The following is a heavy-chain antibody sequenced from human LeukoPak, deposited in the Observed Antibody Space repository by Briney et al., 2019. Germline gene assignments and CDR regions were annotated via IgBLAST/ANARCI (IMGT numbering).Heavy chain of an antibody. Sequence: GGSLKLSCAASGFTFTSHWMSWVRQAPGKGLEWVARMNLDGSEKYYVDSVKGRFTISRDNAKTSLYLEMNSLRAADTAVYYCAKGSQTSPDYWGQGTLVTVSS. CDR3: AKGSQTSPDY. V-gene: IGHV3-7*01. CDR2: MNLDGSEK. CDR1: GFTFTSHW. D-gene: IGHD1-14*01. J-gene: IGHJ4*02.